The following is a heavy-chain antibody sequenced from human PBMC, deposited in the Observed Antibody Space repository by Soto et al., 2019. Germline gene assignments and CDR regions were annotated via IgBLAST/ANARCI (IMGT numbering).Heavy chain of an antibody. V-gene: IGHV3-15*01. J-gene: IGHJ4*01. CDR3: ATDRYDYWSGYRLDY. Sequence: EVQLVESGGGLVKPGGSLRLSCAASGFPFNNAWMSWVRQAPGKGLEWVGRIKGKLDGGRTDYAAPVKGEFTISRDDSEGTLYLQMNRLHSEDKAVYYCATDRYDYWSGYRLDYWGHGTLVTVSS. CDR2: IKGKLDGGRT. CDR1: GFPFNNAW. D-gene: IGHD3-3*01.